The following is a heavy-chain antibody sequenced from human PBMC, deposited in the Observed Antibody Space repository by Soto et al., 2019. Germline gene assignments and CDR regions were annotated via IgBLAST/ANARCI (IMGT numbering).Heavy chain of an antibody. V-gene: IGHV3-23*01. D-gene: IGHD6-13*01. CDR2: ITATGT. CDR3: AKGMVPDQ. CDR1: GFSFRQYA. J-gene: IGHJ5*02. Sequence: EVHLLESGGGFVQPGGSLRLSSAASGFSFRQYAMIWVRQAPGKGLEWVSAITATGTHYADSVKGRFTISRDSSKSTLYLDINNLRVEDTAVYYCAKGMVPDQWGQGTLITVSS.